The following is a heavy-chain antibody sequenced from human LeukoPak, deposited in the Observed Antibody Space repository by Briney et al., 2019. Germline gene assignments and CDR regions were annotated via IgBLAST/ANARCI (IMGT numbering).Heavy chain of an antibody. D-gene: IGHD3-10*01. CDR2: ISYDGSNK. Sequence: PGGSLRLSCAASGFTFSSYAMHWVRHAPGKGLEWVAVISYDGSNKYYADSVKGRFTISRDNAKNSLYLQMNSLRAEDTAVYYCARVLGWDPSTYYYGSGSYSNFDYWGQGTLVTLSS. CDR1: GFTFSSYA. CDR3: ARVLGWDPSTYYYGSGSYSNFDY. J-gene: IGHJ4*02. V-gene: IGHV3-30-3*01.